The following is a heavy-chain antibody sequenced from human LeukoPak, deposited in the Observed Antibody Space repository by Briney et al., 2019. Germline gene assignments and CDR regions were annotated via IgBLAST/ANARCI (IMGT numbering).Heavy chain of an antibody. J-gene: IGHJ4*02. CDR2: IKQDGSEK. CDR3: ARDQFPVAGTWDH. Sequence: GGSLRLSCVASGFTFRNYWMSWVRQAPGKGLEWVANIKQDGSEKYYVDSVKGRFTISRDNAEKSLYMQMNSLRAEDTAVYYCARDQFPVAGTWDHWGQGTLVTGSS. CDR1: GFTFRNYW. D-gene: IGHD6-19*01. V-gene: IGHV3-7*05.